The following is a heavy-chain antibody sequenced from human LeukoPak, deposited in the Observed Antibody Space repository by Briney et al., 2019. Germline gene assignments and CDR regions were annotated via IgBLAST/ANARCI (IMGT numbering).Heavy chain of an antibody. CDR1: GFTFSSYS. Sequence: PGGSLRLSCAASGFTFSSYSMNWVRQAPGKGLEWVSSISSSSSYIYYADSVKGRFTISRDNAKNSLYLQMNSLRAEDTAVYYCARDRRGYCSSTSCYGPNWFDPWGPGTLVTVSS. J-gene: IGHJ5*02. CDR2: ISSSSSYI. CDR3: ARDRRGYCSSTSCYGPNWFDP. D-gene: IGHD2-2*01. V-gene: IGHV3-21*01.